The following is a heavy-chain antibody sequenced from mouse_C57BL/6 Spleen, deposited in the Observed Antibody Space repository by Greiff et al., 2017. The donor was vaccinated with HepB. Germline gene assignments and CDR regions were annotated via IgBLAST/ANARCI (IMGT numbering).Heavy chain of an antibody. CDR1: GYTFTSYT. CDR2: INPSSGYT. Sequence: QVQLQQSGAELARPGASVKMSCKASGYTFTSYTMHWVKQRPGRGLEWIGYINPSSGYTKYNQKFKDKATLTADKSSSTAYMQLSSLTSDDSAVYYCARFYGTYAEYYYAMDYWGQGTSVTVSS. V-gene: IGHV1-4*01. J-gene: IGHJ4*01. CDR3: ARFYGTYAEYYYAMDY. D-gene: IGHD2-1*01.